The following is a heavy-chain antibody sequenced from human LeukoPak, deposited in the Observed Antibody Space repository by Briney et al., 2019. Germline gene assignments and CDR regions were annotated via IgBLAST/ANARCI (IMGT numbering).Heavy chain of an antibody. CDR1: GFTFSVYG. Sequence: GGSLRLSCAASGFTFSVYGMHWVRQAPGKGLEWVTFIRYDGSNKYYADSVKGRFTISRDNSKNTLYLQMNSLRAEDTAVYYCAKGYYYYMDVWGKGTTVTVSS. J-gene: IGHJ6*03. V-gene: IGHV3-30*02. CDR2: IRYDGSNK. CDR3: AKGYYYYMDV.